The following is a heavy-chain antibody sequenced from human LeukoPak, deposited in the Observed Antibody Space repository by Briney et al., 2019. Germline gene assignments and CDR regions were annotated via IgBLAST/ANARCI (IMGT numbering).Heavy chain of an antibody. J-gene: IGHJ4*02. CDR2: IYYSGST. D-gene: IGHD3-3*01. CDR3: ARGHKGVAPGY. Sequence: SETLSLTCTVSGGSISSYYWSWIRQPPGEGLEWIGYIYYSGSTNYNPSLKSRVTISVDTSKNQFSLKLSSVTAADTAVYYCARGHKGVAPGYWGQGTLVTVSS. V-gene: IGHV4-59*01. CDR1: GGSISSYY.